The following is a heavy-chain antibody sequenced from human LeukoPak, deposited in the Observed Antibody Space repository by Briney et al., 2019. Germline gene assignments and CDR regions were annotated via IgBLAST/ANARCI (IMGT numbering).Heavy chain of an antibody. J-gene: IGHJ4*02. CDR3: ARDFCSGGSCYSVGH. V-gene: IGHV3-30-3*01. D-gene: IGHD2-15*01. Sequence: GGSLRLSCAASGFTFGSYAMHWVRQAPGKGLEWVAVTPYDGFNTYNADSVKGRFTISRDSSRNTVCLQMNSLRAEDTAVYFCARDFCSGGSCYSVGHWGQGTLVTVSS. CDR2: TPYDGFNT. CDR1: GFTFGSYA.